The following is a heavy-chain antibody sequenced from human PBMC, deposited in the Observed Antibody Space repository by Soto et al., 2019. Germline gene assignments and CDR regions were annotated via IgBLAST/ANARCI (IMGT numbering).Heavy chain of an antibody. CDR1: GGSINNYY. J-gene: IGHJ4*02. Sequence: PSETLSLTCTVSGGSINNYYWSWIRQPPGKGLEWIAYIFSTGTTSYNPSLKSRVSASVDTSKNQVYLHLNSMTAADTAVYYCARHSQVPYYRQVLDYWGQGTLVIVSS. CDR2: IFSTGTT. V-gene: IGHV4-59*08. CDR3: ARHSQVPYYRQVLDY. D-gene: IGHD3-10*01.